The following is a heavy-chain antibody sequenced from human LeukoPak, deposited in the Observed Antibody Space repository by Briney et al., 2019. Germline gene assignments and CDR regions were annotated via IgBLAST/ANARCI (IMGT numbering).Heavy chain of an antibody. D-gene: IGHD2-15*01. J-gene: IGHJ3*02. Sequence: GGSLRLSCAASGFTFDDYAMHWVRQAPGKGLEWVSGISWNSGSIGYADSVKGRFTISRDNAKNSLHLQMNSLRAEDMALYYCAKDMIPRVVVVAAPDDAFDIWGQGTMVTVSS. CDR1: GFTFDDYA. CDR3: AKDMIPRVVVVAAPDDAFDI. CDR2: ISWNSGSI. V-gene: IGHV3-9*03.